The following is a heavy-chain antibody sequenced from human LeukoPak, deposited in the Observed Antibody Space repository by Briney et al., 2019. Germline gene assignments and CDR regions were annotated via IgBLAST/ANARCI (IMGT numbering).Heavy chain of an antibody. J-gene: IGHJ3*02. CDR3: ARLSDPEWFGELFGAFDI. D-gene: IGHD3-10*01. Sequence: GGSLRLSCAASGFTFSSYAMHWVRQAPGKGLEWVAVISYDGSNKYYADSVKGRFTISRDNSKNTLYLQMNSLRAEDTAVYYCARLSDPEWFGELFGAFDIWGQGTMVTVSP. V-gene: IGHV3-30*04. CDR2: ISYDGSNK. CDR1: GFTFSSYA.